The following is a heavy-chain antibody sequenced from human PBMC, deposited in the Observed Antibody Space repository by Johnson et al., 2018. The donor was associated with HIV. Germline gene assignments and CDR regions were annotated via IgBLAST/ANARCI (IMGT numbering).Heavy chain of an antibody. CDR1: GFIFSSYG. CDR3: ARGAAAAPGGFDI. Sequence: QVQLVESGGGVVQPGRSLRLSCAASGFIFSSYGMHWVRQAPGKGLEWVAVISYDGSNKYYADSVKGRFTISRDNSKNTLYLQMNSLRAEDTAVYYCARGAAAAPGGFDIWGQGTVVTVSS. D-gene: IGHD6-13*01. J-gene: IGHJ3*02. CDR2: ISYDGSNK. V-gene: IGHV3-30*03.